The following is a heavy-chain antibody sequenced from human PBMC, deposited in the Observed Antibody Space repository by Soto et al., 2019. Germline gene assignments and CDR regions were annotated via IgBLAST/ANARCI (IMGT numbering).Heavy chain of an antibody. V-gene: IGHV3-13*01. CDR2: IGTAGDT. CDR1: GFTFSSYD. J-gene: IGHJ4*02. Sequence: SLRLSCAASGFTFSSYDMHWVRQATGKGLEWVSAIGTAGDTYYPGSVKGRFTISRENAKNSLYLQMNSLRAGDTAVYYCARGGYDILTGAEYYFDYCCQGTLVTVST. CDR3: ARGGYDILTGAEYYFDY. D-gene: IGHD3-9*01.